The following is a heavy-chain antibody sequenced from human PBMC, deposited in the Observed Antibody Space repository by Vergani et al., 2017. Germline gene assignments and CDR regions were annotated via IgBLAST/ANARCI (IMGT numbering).Heavy chain of an antibody. V-gene: IGHV7-4-1*02. D-gene: IGHD2-2*01. CDR1: GYTFTSYA. CDR2: INTNTGNP. CDR3: ARCSPSAFLPYCSSTSCYYNWFDP. J-gene: IGHJ5*02. Sequence: QVQLVQSGSELKKPGASVKVSCKASGYTFTSYAMNWVRQAPGQGLEWMGWINTNTGNPTYAQGFTGRFVFSLDTSVSTAYLQISSLKAEDTAVYYCARCSPSAFLPYCSSTSCYYNWFDPWSQGTLVTVSS.